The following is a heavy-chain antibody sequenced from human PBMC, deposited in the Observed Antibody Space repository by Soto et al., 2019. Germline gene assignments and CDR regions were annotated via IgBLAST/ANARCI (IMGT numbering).Heavy chain of an antibody. D-gene: IGHD3-22*01. CDR3: ARDGGPVVITFDF. Sequence: EVQLLESGGGWVKPGGSLRLSCVVSGLSFDTYAMSWFRQAPGKGLEWVSVISGSGGNIWYADSVKDRFTISRDNSKNTLYLQMSSLRVEDTAVYYCARDGGPVVITFDFWGQGTLVTVSS. V-gene: IGHV3-23*01. CDR1: GLSFDTYA. CDR2: ISGSGGNI. J-gene: IGHJ4*02.